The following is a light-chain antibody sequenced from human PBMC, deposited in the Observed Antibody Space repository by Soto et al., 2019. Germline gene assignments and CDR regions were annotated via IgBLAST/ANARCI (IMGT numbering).Light chain of an antibody. V-gene: IGLV2-8*01. CDR2: EVS. Sequence: QSVLTQPPSASGSPGQSVTIYCTGTSSDVGGYNYVSWYQQHPGKAPKLMIYEVSKRPSGVPDRFSGSKSGNTASLTVSGLQAEDEAAYYCSSYAGSNNLGVFGGGTKLTVL. CDR1: SSDVGGYNY. J-gene: IGLJ2*01. CDR3: SSYAGSNNLGV.